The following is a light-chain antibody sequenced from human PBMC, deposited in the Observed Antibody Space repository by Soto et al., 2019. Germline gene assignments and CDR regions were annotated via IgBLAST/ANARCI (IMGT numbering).Light chain of an antibody. Sequence: IQMTQSPSTLSASVGDRVTINCRASQRISNWLAWYQQKPRTAPKLLIYKTSNLETGVPSRFSGSGSGTEFTLTISSLQPDDFATYYCQQYSTYSLFTFGPGTKVDIK. CDR3: QQYSTYSLFT. V-gene: IGKV1-5*03. CDR2: KTS. CDR1: QRISNW. J-gene: IGKJ3*01.